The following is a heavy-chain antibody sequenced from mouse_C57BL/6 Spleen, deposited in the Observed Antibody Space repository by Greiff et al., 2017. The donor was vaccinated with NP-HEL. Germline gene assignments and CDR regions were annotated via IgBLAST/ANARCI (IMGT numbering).Heavy chain of an antibody. CDR1: GFSLTSYG. V-gene: IGHV2-5*01. CDR2: IWRGGST. CDR3: AKNDPPRGAMDY. Sequence: VQLQESGPGLVQPSQSLSITCTVSGFSLTSYGVHWVRQSPGKGLEWLGVIWRGGSTDYNAAFMSRLSITKDNSKSQVFFKMNSLQADDTAIYYCAKNDPPRGAMDYWGQGTSVTVSS. J-gene: IGHJ4*01.